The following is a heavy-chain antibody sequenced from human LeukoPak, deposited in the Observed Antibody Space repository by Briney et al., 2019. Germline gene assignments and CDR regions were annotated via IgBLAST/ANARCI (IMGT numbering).Heavy chain of an antibody. CDR2: ISAYNGNT. J-gene: IGHJ6*02. CDR1: GGTFSTYA. D-gene: IGHD3-22*01. Sequence: ASVSVSCTPSGGTFSTYAISWVRQAPGQGLKWMGWISAYNGNTNYTQKLQGRVTMTTDTSTSTAYMALRSLRPDDTAVYYCARDSKWFINDYYYGMDVWGQGTTVTVSS. V-gene: IGHV1-18*01. CDR3: ARDSKWFINDYYYGMDV.